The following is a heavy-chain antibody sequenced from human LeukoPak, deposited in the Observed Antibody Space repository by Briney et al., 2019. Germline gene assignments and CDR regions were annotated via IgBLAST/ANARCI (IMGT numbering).Heavy chain of an antibody. V-gene: IGHV4-4*07. CDR1: GGSISSYY. D-gene: IGHD1-26*01. J-gene: IGHJ4*02. CDR3: ARDSRIMGAPGAFDY. Sequence: SETLSLTCTVSGGSISSYYWSWIRQPAGKGLEWIGRFYSGSTSYNPSLKSRVTMSVDTSKNQFSLKLSSVTAADTAVYYCARDSRIMGAPGAFDYWGQGTLVTVSS. CDR2: FYSGST.